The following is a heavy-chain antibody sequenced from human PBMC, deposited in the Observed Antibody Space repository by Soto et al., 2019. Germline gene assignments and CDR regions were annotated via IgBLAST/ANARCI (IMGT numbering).Heavy chain of an antibody. D-gene: IGHD3-16*01. V-gene: IGHV4-30-2*01. Sequence: PSETLSLTCAVSGGSISSGGYSWSWIRQPPGKGLEWIGYIYHSGSTYYNPSLKSRVTISVDTSKNQFSLKLSSVTAADTAVYYCARDQRRVMDVWGQGTTVTV. CDR3: ARDQRRVMDV. CDR1: GGSISSGGYS. J-gene: IGHJ6*02. CDR2: IYHSGST.